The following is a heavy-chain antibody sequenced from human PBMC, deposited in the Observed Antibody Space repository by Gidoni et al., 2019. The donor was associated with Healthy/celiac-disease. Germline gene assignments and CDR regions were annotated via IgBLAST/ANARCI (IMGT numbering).Heavy chain of an antibody. CDR3: ARGSGGWYYFDY. D-gene: IGHD6-19*01. CDR1: GFTFDDYG. J-gene: IGHJ4*02. V-gene: IGHV3-20*01. CDR2: IKWNGGST. Sequence: VQLFESGGGVVRPGGSLILSCAASGFTFDDYGMSWVRQAPGKGLEWVSGIKWNGGSTGYADSVKGRFTISRDNAKNSLYLQMNSLRAEDTALYHCARGSGGWYYFDYWGQGTLVTVSS.